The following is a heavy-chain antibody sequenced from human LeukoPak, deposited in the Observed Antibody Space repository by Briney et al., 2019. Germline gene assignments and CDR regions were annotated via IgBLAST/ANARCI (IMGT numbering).Heavy chain of an antibody. CDR3: ARDSHEDSLDYYDSSGPVVYGMDV. D-gene: IGHD3-22*01. J-gene: IGHJ6*02. Sequence: GGSLRLSCAASGFTFSSYSMNWVRQAPGKGLEWVSSISSSSSYIYYADSVKGRFTISRDNAKNSLYLQMNSLRAEDTAVYYCARDSHEDSLDYYDSSGPVVYGMDVWGQGTTVTVSS. V-gene: IGHV3-21*01. CDR2: ISSSSSYI. CDR1: GFTFSSYS.